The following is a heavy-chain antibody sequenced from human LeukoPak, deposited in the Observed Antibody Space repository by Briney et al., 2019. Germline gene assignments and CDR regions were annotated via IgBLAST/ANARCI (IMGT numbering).Heavy chain of an antibody. CDR2: ISSSDTI. J-gene: IGHJ4*02. D-gene: IGHD3-16*01. CDR1: GFTFSSYG. CDR3: AAGAFGGFDY. Sequence: GGSLRLSCAASGFTFSSYGMNWVRQAPGKGLEWVSYISSSDTIYYADSVKGRFAISRNNAKNSLYLQMNSLRDEDTAVYYCAAGAFGGFDYWGQGTLVTVSS. V-gene: IGHV3-48*02.